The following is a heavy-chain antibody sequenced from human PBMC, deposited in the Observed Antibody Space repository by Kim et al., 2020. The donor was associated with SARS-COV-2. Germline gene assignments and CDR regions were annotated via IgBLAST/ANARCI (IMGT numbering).Heavy chain of an antibody. CDR3: ARSHSGYSWSFYVLDV. J-gene: IGHJ6*02. CDR1: GFTFSTYG. Sequence: GGSLRLSCAASGFTFSTYGMHWVRQAPGKGLEWLAVIWYDGSNKYYADSVKGRFTISRDNSKNTLNLQMNSLRAEDTAMYYCARSHSGYSWSFYVLDVWGQGTTVTVSS. D-gene: IGHD3-22*01. V-gene: IGHV3-33*01. CDR2: IWYDGSNK.